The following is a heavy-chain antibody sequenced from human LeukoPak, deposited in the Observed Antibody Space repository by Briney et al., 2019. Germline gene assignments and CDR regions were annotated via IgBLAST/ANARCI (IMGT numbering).Heavy chain of an antibody. Sequence: GGSLRLSCAASGFTFSSYSMNWVRQAPGKGLEWVSFISRSSTTIYYADSVKGRFTISRDNSKNSLYLQMNSLRTEDTALYYCAKGAMVYYYYYMDVWGKGTTVTVSS. CDR3: AKGAMVYYYYYMDV. V-gene: IGHV3-48*04. CDR1: GFTFSSYS. CDR2: ISRSSTTI. D-gene: IGHD5-18*01. J-gene: IGHJ6*03.